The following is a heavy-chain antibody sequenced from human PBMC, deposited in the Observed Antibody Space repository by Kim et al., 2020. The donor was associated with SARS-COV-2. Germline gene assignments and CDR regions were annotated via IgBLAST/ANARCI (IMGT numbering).Heavy chain of an antibody. CDR1: GFTFSSYA. Sequence: GGSLRLSCAASGFTFSSYAMSWVRQASGKGLEWVSAITVGGTTTYYANSVKGRFTISRDNPKNTLYLQMNSLRAEDTAVYYCARFMVDAYGPGYWG. V-gene: IGHV3-23*01. J-gene: IGHJ4*01. D-gene: IGHD2-8*01. CDR2: ITVGGTTT. CDR3: ARFMVDAYGPGY.